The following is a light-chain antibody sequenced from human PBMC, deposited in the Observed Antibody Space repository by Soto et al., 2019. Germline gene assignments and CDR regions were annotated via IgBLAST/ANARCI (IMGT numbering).Light chain of an antibody. V-gene: IGKV1-6*01. CDR2: GAS. CDR1: QGIGNA. CDR3: LQDINYPWT. Sequence: IPMTQSPSSLSASVGDRVTISCRASQGIGNALGRCQQKPGKPPKLLIYGASNLQSGVPPRFSGSGSGTDFTLAISSLQPEDSATYYCLQDINYPWTFGQGTKVDI. J-gene: IGKJ1*01.